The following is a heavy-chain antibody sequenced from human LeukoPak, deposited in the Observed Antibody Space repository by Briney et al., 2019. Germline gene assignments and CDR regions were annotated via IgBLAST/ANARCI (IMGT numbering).Heavy chain of an antibody. Sequence: PSETLSLTCTVSGGSISSSSYYWGWIRQPPGKGLQWIGSIYYSGSTYYNPSLKSRVTISVDTSKNQFSLKLSSVTAADTAVYYCASMVGATRTFAFDIWGQGTMVTVSS. CDR2: IYYSGST. CDR3: ASMVGATRTFAFDI. V-gene: IGHV4-39*01. D-gene: IGHD1-26*01. CDR1: GGSISSSSYY. J-gene: IGHJ3*02.